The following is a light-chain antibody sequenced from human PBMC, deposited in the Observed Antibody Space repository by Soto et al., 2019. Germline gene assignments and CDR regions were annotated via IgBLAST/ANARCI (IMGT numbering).Light chain of an antibody. J-gene: IGKJ1*01. CDR3: HQYGSSQT. Sequence: EIVLTQSSGTLSLSPGERATLSCRASQTVGSSFLAWFQHKPGQAPRLLIYGASTRATGIPDRFSGSGSGTDFTLTISRLEPEDFAVYYCHQYGSSQTFGQGTKVDNK. V-gene: IGKV3-20*01. CDR2: GAS. CDR1: QTVGSSF.